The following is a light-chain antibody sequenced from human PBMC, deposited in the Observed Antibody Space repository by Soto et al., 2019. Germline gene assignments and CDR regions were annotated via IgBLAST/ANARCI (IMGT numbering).Light chain of an antibody. CDR2: DAS. V-gene: IGKV3-11*01. Sequence: EIVLTQSPATLSLSPGERATLSCRASQSVGSFLAWYQQKPGQAPRLLIYDASNRATGIPARFSGSGSVTDFTLTISSLEPEDFAVYYCQQRRNWPLTFGGGTKVDIK. CDR3: QQRRNWPLT. J-gene: IGKJ4*01. CDR1: QSVGSF.